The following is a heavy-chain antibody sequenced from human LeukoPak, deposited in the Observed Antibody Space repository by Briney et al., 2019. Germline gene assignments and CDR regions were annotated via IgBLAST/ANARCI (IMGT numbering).Heavy chain of an antibody. CDR2: IYYNGNT. CDR3: ARGLSYGDYSDY. Sequence: SETLSLTCTVSGGSTSTKSYYWGWIRQSPGKGLEWIGSIYYNGNTYYNPSLKSRVTISVDTSKNLFSLNMTSVTAADRAVYYCARGLSYGDYSDYWGRGTLVPVSS. CDR1: GGSTSTKSYY. V-gene: IGHV4-39*02. J-gene: IGHJ4*02. D-gene: IGHD4-17*01.